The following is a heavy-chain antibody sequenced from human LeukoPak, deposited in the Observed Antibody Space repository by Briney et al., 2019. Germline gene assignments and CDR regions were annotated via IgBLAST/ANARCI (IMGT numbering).Heavy chain of an antibody. CDR3: ARVSGYSSGWHDFDY. V-gene: IGHV4-61*01. CDR2: IYYSGST. CDR1: GGSISSSNW. Sequence: SETLSLTCAVSGGSISSSNWWSWIRQPPGKGLEWIGYIYYSGSTNYNPSLKSRVTISVDTSKNQFSLKLSSVTAADTAVYYCARVSGYSSGWHDFDYWGQGTLVTVSS. D-gene: IGHD6-19*01. J-gene: IGHJ4*02.